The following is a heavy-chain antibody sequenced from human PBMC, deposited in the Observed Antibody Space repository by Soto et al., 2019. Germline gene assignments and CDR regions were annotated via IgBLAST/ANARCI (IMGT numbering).Heavy chain of an antibody. D-gene: IGHD1-1*01. J-gene: IGHJ5*02. CDR1: GASISGFY. CDR2: IYATGTT. Sequence: PSQTLSLTCTVSGASISGFYWSWIRKSAGKGLEWIGRIYATGTTDYNPSLKSRVMMSVDTSKKQFSLKLRSVTAADTAVYYCVRDGTKTLRDWFDPWGQGISVTVSS. CDR3: VRDGTKTLRDWFDP. V-gene: IGHV4-4*07.